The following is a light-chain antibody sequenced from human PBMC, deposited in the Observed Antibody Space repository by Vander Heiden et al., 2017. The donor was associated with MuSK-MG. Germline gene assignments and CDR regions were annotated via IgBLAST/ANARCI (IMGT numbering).Light chain of an antibody. CDR2: GAS. V-gene: IGKV3-20*01. CDR1: QSVSGNY. Sequence: ELVLTQSPGTLSLSPGERATLSCRASQSVSGNYLAWYQQKPGQAPRLLIYGASSSATGSPDRFSGSGSGTDFTLTSSRLEHDDIAVYSGQHDATSWTFGQGAKVEI. CDR3: QHDATSWT. J-gene: IGKJ1*01.